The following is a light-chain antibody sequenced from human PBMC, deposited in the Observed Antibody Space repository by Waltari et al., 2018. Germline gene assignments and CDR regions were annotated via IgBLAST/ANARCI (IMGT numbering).Light chain of an antibody. Sequence: QLVLTQAPSASASLRSSVKLTCTLSSGHSSHNMSWLHQQPKKGPRFLMKVNSDGSHSKGDEIPDRFSGSSSGAERYLPISSLQSEDEADYYCQTGGHGTWVFGGGTKLTVL. V-gene: IGLV4-69*01. CDR2: VNSDGSH. J-gene: IGLJ3*02. CDR3: QTGGHGTWV. CDR1: SGHSSHN.